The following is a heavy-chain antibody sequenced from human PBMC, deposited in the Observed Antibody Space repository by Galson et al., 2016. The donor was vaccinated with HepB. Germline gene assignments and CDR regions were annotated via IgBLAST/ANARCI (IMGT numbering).Heavy chain of an antibody. J-gene: IGHJ4*02. Sequence: SLRLSCAASGFTFNCYMSWVRQAPGKGLEWISYISTTSSYALYADSVKGRFTISRDNAKNSLHLQMNNLRVEDTAVYYCARAVPDIYASGSYPDYWGQGTLVTVSS. CDR3: ARAVPDIYASGSYPDY. V-gene: IGHV3-11*05. D-gene: IGHD3-10*01. CDR1: GFTFNCY. CDR2: ISTTSSYA.